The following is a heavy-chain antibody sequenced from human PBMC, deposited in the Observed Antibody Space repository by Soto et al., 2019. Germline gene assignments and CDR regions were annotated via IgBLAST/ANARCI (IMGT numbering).Heavy chain of an antibody. CDR1: GYIFTNYD. D-gene: IGHD6-19*01. Sequence: ASVKVSCKASGYIFTNYDINWVRQATGQGLEYLGWINPNSGNTTYAQKFQGRVTMTRDTSTSTVYMELSSLTSEDTAVYYCARASVSGRRFDYWGEGTLVTVSS. CDR2: INPNSGNT. V-gene: IGHV1-8*01. CDR3: ARASVSGRRFDY. J-gene: IGHJ4*02.